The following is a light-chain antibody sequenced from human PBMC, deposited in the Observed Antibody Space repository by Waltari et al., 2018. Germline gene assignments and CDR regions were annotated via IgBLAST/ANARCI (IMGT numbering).Light chain of an antibody. V-gene: IGLV3-1*01. J-gene: IGLJ1*01. CDR2: QDT. Sequence: SYELTQPPSVSVSPGQTASITCSGDKLGDKYACWYQQKPGQSPVLVIYQDTKRPSGMPERFSGSNSGNTATLTISGTQAMDEADYYCQAWDSSTYVFGNGTKVTVL. CDR1: KLGDKY. CDR3: QAWDSSTYV.